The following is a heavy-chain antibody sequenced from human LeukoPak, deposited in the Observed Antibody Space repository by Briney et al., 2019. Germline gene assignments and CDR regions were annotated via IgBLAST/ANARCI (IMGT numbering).Heavy chain of an antibody. Sequence: SQTLSLTCTVSGGSISSGDYYWSWIHQPPGKGLEWIGYIYYSGSTYYNPSLKSRVTISVDTSKNQFSLKLSSVTAADTAVYYCARRRRGAYYDFWSGYHGAFDIWGQGTMVTVSS. CDR1: GGSISSGDYY. CDR2: IYYSGST. D-gene: IGHD3-3*01. CDR3: ARRRRGAYYDFWSGYHGAFDI. J-gene: IGHJ3*02. V-gene: IGHV4-30-4*08.